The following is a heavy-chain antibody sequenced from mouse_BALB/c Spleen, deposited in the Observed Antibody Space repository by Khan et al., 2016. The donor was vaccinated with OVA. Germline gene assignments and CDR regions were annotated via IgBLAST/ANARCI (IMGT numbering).Heavy chain of an antibody. CDR3: TRHGYVAWFTY. CDR1: GYSFTTYY. D-gene: IGHD2-2*01. J-gene: IGHJ3*01. Sequence: EVQLQQSGPDLMKPGTSVKISCKASGYSFTTYYIHWVMQSHETSLEWIGYIDPFSGGTTYNQKFKGKATLTVDKSSSTAYIHLSNLTSEDSAVYYCTRHGYVAWFTYWGQGTLVTVSA. V-gene: IGHV1S135*01. CDR2: IDPFSGGT.